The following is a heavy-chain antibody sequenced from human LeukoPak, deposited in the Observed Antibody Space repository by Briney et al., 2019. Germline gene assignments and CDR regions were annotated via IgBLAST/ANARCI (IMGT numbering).Heavy chain of an antibody. Sequence: PGGSLRLSCAASGFTFSSYSMNWVRQAPGKGLEWVSSISSSSSYIYYADSVKGRFTISRDNAKNSLYLQMNSLRAEDTAVYYCARDWCSSTSCYDDYWGQGTLVTVSS. V-gene: IGHV3-21*01. CDR2: ISSSSSYI. CDR1: GFTFSSYS. J-gene: IGHJ4*02. D-gene: IGHD2-2*01. CDR3: ARDWCSSTSCYDDY.